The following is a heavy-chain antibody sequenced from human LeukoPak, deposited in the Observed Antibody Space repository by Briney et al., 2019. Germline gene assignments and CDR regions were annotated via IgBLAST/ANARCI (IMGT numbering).Heavy chain of an antibody. Sequence: GGSLRLSCAASGYTFSAYWMHWVRQTPGQGLVWVSRINSDGGSTTYAHTVKGRFTISRDNVKNTVYLQMNSPSARDTAVYYCAREYCRGGTCYLRGYWGQGTLVTVSS. CDR1: GYTFSAYW. CDR3: AREYCRGGTCYLRGY. V-gene: IGHV3-74*01. J-gene: IGHJ4*02. CDR2: INSDGGST. D-gene: IGHD2-15*01.